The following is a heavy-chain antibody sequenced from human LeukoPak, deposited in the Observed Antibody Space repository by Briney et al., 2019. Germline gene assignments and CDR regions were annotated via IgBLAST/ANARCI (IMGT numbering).Heavy chain of an antibody. CDR1: GGSISSSSYY. CDR3: ARGLELWWYFDL. Sequence: SETLSLTCTVSGGSISSSSYYWGWIRQPPGKGLEWIGTIYYSGNTYYNPSLKSRVTISVDTSKNQFSLKLSSVTAADTAVYYCARGLELWWYFDLWGRGTLVTVSS. D-gene: IGHD1-26*01. V-gene: IGHV4-39*07. CDR2: IYYSGNT. J-gene: IGHJ2*01.